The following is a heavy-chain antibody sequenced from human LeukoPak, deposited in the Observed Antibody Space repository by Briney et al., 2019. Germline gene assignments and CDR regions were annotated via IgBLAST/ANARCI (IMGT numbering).Heavy chain of an antibody. V-gene: IGHV3-74*01. Sequence: GGSLRLSCANSGLTFRATWMHWVRQAPGKGLMWVSRMNGEGTTIDYADSVKGRFTVSRDYAKNTLFLQMNNLRTEDTALYFCATARNFRFEYWGQGSLVIVSA. CDR2: MNGEGTTI. J-gene: IGHJ4*02. CDR1: GLTFRATW. CDR3: ATARNFRFEY. D-gene: IGHD1-7*01.